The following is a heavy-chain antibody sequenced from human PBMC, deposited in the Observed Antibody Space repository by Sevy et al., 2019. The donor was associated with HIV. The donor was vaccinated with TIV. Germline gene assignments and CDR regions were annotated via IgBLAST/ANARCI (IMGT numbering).Heavy chain of an antibody. CDR2: ISANGGSA. V-gene: IGHV3-23*01. J-gene: IGHJ3*02. CDR1: GFTFSSYA. Sequence: GGSLRLSCVTSGFTFSSYAMNWVRQAPGKGLEWVSGISANGGSAYYVDSVKGRFTISRDNSKNTLYLQMNSLRAEETAIYYCAKDGIVVTSVFDIWGQGTMVTVSS. CDR3: AKDGIVVTSVFDI. D-gene: IGHD2-15*01.